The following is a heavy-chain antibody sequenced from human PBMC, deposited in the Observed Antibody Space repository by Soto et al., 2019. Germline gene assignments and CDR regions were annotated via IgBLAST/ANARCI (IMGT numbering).Heavy chain of an antibody. CDR2: ISPMFGAA. J-gene: IGHJ4*02. Sequence: QGQLVQSGAEMKKPGSSVKVSCQSSGGTFNTYAMNWVRQAPGQGPEWMGDISPMFGAANYAPKFQVRVTMTADESTGTSYMQLSSLTSEDTALYFCAREVQVHTPAFVYWGQGT. D-gene: IGHD3-10*01. CDR1: GGTFNTYA. CDR3: AREVQVHTPAFVY. V-gene: IGHV1-69*19.